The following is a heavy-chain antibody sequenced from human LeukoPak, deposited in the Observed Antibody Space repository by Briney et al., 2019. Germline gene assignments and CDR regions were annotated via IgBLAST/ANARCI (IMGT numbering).Heavy chain of an antibody. J-gene: IGHJ4*02. CDR1: GGTFSSYA. CDR3: ARTLGVGASDY. Sequence: SSVKVSCKASGGTFSSYAISWVRQAPGQGREWMGRIIPIFGIANYAQKFQGRVTITADKSTSTAYMELSSLRSEGTAVYYCARTLGVGASDYWGQGTLVTVSS. D-gene: IGHD1-26*01. V-gene: IGHV1-69*04. CDR2: IIPIFGIA.